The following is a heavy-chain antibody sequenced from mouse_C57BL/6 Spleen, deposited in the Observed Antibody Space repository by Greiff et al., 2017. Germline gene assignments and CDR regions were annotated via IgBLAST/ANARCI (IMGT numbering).Heavy chain of an antibody. D-gene: IGHD2-1*01. CDR3: ARKGGNYWYFDV. Sequence: EVQGVESGGDLVKPGGSLKLSCAASGFTFSSYGMSWVRQTPDKRLEWVATISSGGSYTYYPDSVKGRFTISRDNAKNTLYLQMSSLKSEDTAMXYCARKGGNYWYFDVWGTGTTVTVSS. CDR2: ISSGGSYT. V-gene: IGHV5-6*01. J-gene: IGHJ1*03. CDR1: GFTFSSYG.